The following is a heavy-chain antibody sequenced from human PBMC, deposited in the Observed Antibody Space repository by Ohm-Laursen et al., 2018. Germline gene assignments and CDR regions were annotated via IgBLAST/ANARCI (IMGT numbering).Heavy chain of an antibody. CDR3: ARLKGGWSIDY. CDR1: GGSFSGYY. J-gene: IGHJ4*02. D-gene: IGHD2-15*01. Sequence: TLSLTCAVYGGSFSGYYWNWIRQPPGKGLEWIGEINHSRSTKYNSSFKSRVTISVDTSKNQFSLKLSSVTAEDTAVYYCARLKGGWSIDYWGQGTLVTVSS. CDR2: INHSRST. V-gene: IGHV4-34*01.